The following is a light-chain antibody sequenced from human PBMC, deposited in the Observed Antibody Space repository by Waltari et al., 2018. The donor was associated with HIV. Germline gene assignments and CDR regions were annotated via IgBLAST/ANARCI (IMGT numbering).Light chain of an antibody. CDR1: SSHLGSNN. CDR3: ATWDDSLSGVL. V-gene: IGLV1-47*01. Sequence: QSVLTQPPSASGTPGPRVTIFCSGSSSHLGSNNVYWYQQLPEMAPKLLIYKNNERPSGVPDRFSGSKSGTSTSLAISGLRSEDEADYYCATWDDSLSGVLFGGGTKLTVL. CDR2: KNN. J-gene: IGLJ2*01.